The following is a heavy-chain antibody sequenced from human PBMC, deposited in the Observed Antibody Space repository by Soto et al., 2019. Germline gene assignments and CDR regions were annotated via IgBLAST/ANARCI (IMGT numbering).Heavy chain of an antibody. J-gene: IGHJ4*02. CDR2: ISSNGGNT. V-gene: IGHV3-64D*06. Sequence: SLRLSCSASGFTFSNYAMHCVRQAPGKGLEYVSAISSNGGNTYYADSVKGRFTISRDNSKNTLYLQMSSLRTEDTAVYYCVKAVFSGYYYVPFDYWGQGTLVTVSS. D-gene: IGHD3-22*01. CDR1: GFTFSNYA. CDR3: VKAVFSGYYYVPFDY.